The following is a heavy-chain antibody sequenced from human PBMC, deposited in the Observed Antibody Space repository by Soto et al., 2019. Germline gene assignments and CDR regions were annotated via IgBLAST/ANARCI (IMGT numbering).Heavy chain of an antibody. CDR1: GYTFTSYG. J-gene: IGHJ6*02. CDR2: ISAYNGNT. CDR3: ARDLGNSPAFTIFGVVSEPKYYYGMDV. V-gene: IGHV1-18*01. D-gene: IGHD3-3*01. Sequence: ASVKVSCKASGYTFTSYGISWVRQAPGQGLEWMGWISAYNGNTNYAQKLQGRVTMTTDTSTSTAYTELRSLRSDDTAVYYCARDLGNSPAFTIFGVVSEPKYYYGMDVWGQGTTVTVSS.